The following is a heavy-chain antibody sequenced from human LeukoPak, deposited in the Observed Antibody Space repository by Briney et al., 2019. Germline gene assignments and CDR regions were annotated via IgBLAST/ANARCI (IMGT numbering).Heavy chain of an antibody. D-gene: IGHD3-22*01. CDR3: AKRPSYDGGGFPFEY. V-gene: IGHV3-23*01. J-gene: IGHJ4*02. Sequence: GGSLRLSCAASGFTLSSYMMSWVRQAPGQGLEWVSTITSDGSTFYVDSVRGRFTISRDNSKNTLYLQMNSLRVEDTAVYYCAKRPSYDGGGFPFEYWGQGTLVTVSS. CDR1: GFTLSSYM. CDR2: ITSDGST.